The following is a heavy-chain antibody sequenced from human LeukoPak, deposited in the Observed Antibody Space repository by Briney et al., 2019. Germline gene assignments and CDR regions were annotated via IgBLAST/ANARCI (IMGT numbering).Heavy chain of an antibody. CDR3: ARESPSGYYNRPIDY. D-gene: IGHD3-22*01. V-gene: IGHV4-59*01. CDR1: GASISSYY. J-gene: IGHJ4*02. CDR2: IYYSGSI. Sequence: PSETLSLTCTVSGASISSYYWSWIRQPPGKGLEWIGDIYYSGSIKYNPSLKSRVTMSVDTSKNQFSLKLSSVTAADTAIYYCARESPSGYYNRPIDYWGQGTLVTVSS.